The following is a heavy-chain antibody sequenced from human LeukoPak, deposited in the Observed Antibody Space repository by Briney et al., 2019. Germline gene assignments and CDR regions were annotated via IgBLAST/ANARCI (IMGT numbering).Heavy chain of an antibody. V-gene: IGHV3-15*01. Sequence: GGSLRLSCAASGFTFSNAWMSWVRQAPGKGLEWVGRIKSKTDGGATDYAAPVKGRFTISRDDSKNTLYLQMNSLKTEDTAVYYCTTAYSSPFYYMDVWGKGTTVTVSS. CDR1: GFTFSNAW. D-gene: IGHD4-11*01. CDR2: IKSKTDGGAT. J-gene: IGHJ6*03. CDR3: TTAYSSPFYYMDV.